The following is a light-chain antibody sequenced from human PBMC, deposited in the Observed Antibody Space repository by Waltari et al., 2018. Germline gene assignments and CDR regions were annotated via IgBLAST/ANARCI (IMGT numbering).Light chain of an antibody. Sequence: SWGARRGVSRALAWYQRKPGKAPGLRNYGAAARATGIPDRFSGSGAGTDFSLTISRLEPDDFAVYDCQHYLRLPVTCGQGTTVEI. J-gene: IGKJ1*01. V-gene: IGKV3-20*01. CDR3: QHYLRLPVT. CDR1: RGVSRA. CDR2: GAA.